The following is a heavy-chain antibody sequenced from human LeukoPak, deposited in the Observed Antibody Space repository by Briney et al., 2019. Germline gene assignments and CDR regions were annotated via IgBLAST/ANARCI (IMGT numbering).Heavy chain of an antibody. Sequence: SGGSLRLSCAASGFTFSSYAMSWVRQDPGKGLECVSVISGSGGSTYFADSVKGRFTISRDNSKNTLFLQKNSLRAEDTAVYYCAKGTPTYYYDSSGLDYWGQGTLVTVSS. CDR1: GFTFSSYA. CDR2: ISGSGGST. D-gene: IGHD3-22*01. J-gene: IGHJ4*02. CDR3: AKGTPTYYYDSSGLDY. V-gene: IGHV3-23*01.